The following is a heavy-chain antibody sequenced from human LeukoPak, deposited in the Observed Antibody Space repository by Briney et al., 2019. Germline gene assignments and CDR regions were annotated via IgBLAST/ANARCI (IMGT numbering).Heavy chain of an antibody. CDR1: GGSISSYY. CDR3: ARTYSSGWYLNWFDP. D-gene: IGHD6-19*01. J-gene: IGHJ5*02. CDR2: IYYSGST. V-gene: IGHV4-59*01. Sequence: GSLRLSCTVSGGSISSYYWSWIRQPPGKGLEWIGYIYYSGSTNYNPSLKSRVTISVDTSKNQFSLKLSSVTAADTAVYYCARTYSSGWYLNWFDPWGQGTLVTVSS.